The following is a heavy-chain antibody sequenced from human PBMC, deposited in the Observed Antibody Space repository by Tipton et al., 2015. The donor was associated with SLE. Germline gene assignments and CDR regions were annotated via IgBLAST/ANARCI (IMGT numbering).Heavy chain of an antibody. D-gene: IGHD3-22*01. CDR2: IIPIFGTA. J-gene: IGHJ3*02. Sequence: QLVQSGAEVKKPGSSVKVSCKASGGTFSSYAISWVRQAPGQGLEWMGGIIPIFGTANYAQKFQGRVTITTDESTSTAYMELSSLRSEDTAVYYCARGPYYYDSSGYDAFDIWGQGTMVTVSS. CDR3: ARGPYYYDSSGYDAFDI. CDR1: GGTFSSYA. V-gene: IGHV1-69*05.